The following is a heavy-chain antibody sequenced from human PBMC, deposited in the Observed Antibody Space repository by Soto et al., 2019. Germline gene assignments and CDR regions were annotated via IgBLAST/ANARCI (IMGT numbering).Heavy chain of an antibody. V-gene: IGHV1-2*02. J-gene: IGHJ5*02. CDR1: GYTFTSYG. CDR3: ARDKGSEMNWFDP. D-gene: IGHD3-10*01. CDR2: INPNSGST. Sequence: ASVKVSCKASGYTFTSYGISWVRQAPGQGLEWMGWINPNSGSTNYAQKLQGRVTMTRDTSISTAYMELSRLRSDDTAVYYCARDKGSEMNWFDPWGQGTLVTVSS.